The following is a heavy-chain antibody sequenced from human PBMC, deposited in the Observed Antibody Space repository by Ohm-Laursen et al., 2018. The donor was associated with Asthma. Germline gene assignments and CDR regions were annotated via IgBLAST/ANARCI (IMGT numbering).Heavy chain of an antibody. V-gene: IGHV3-30-3*01. Sequence: SLRLSCTASGFTFRSYAMHWVRQAPGKGLEWVAVGGSYYDGGLKYYADSVNGRFTVSRHDSKNTLYLQMNSLRPDDTAVYYCARDVMEWYLPAFDFWGQGTLVTVSS. CDR3: ARDVMEWYLPAFDF. J-gene: IGHJ4*02. CDR2: GGSYYDGGLK. D-gene: IGHD3-3*01. CDR1: GFTFRSYA.